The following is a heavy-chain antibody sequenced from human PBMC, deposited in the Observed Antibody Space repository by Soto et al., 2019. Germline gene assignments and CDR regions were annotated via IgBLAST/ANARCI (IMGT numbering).Heavy chain of an antibody. Sequence: QVQLVQSGAEVKKPGASVKVSCKASGYTFTGYYMHWMRQAPGQGLERMGWINPNSGETDYSQNSQGWLPMTRAMSISTAYMELSRLKSNDTAVYYCARVGGLNYSYDMDVWGKGTTVTVSS. CDR3: ARVGGLNYSYDMDV. CDR1: GYTFTGYY. J-gene: IGHJ6*03. CDR2: INPNSGET. V-gene: IGHV1-2*04.